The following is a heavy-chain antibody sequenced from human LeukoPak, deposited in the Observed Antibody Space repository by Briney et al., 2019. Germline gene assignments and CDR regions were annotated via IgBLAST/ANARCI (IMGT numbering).Heavy chain of an antibody. V-gene: IGHV1-69*02. J-gene: IGHJ4*02. CDR3: ARALSTHYYDSSGYSN. Sequence: VASVKVSCKASGGTFSSYTISWVRQATGRGLEWMGRIIPILGIANYAQKFQGRVTITADKSTSTAYMELSSLRSEDTAVYYCARALSTHYYDSSGYSNWGQGTLVTVSS. D-gene: IGHD3-22*01. CDR1: GGTFSSYT. CDR2: IIPILGIA.